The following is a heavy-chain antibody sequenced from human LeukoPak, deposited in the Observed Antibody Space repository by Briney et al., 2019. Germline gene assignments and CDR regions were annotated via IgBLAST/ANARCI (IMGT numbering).Heavy chain of an antibody. Sequence: GGSLRLSCAASGFTLSIHWMTWIRQAPGKGLEWVANIKQDGSETYYVDSVKGRFTISRDNAQNSLYLQMNSLRAEDTAVYYCATIATSRATSFDIGGHGTMVTV. D-gene: IGHD5-12*01. J-gene: IGHJ3*02. CDR3: ATIATSRATSFDI. CDR1: GFTLSIHW. V-gene: IGHV3-7*01. CDR2: IKQDGSET.